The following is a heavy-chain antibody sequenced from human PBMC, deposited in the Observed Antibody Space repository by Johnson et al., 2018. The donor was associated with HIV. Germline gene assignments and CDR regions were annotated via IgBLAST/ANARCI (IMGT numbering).Heavy chain of an antibody. Sequence: MPLVESRGSFVQPGGSLRLSCAASGFTSDDYGMTWVRQIAGKGLEWVSGINWNGGSTAYAGSVKGRFTISRDNAKSSVYLQMNSLRAEDTAVYYCARDRGGPVRDDAFDIWGQGTMVTVSS. J-gene: IGHJ3*02. CDR2: INWNGGST. CDR1: GFTSDDYG. CDR3: ARDRGGPVRDDAFDI. V-gene: IGHV3-20*04. D-gene: IGHD3-10*01.